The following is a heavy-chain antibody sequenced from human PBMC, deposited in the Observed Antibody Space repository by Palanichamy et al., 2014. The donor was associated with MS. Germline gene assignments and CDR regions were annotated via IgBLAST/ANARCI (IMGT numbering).Heavy chain of an antibody. CDR1: GFIFNTYV. D-gene: IGHD3-3*01. Sequence: QVQLVESGGGVVQPGRSLRLSCAASGFIFNTYVMYWVRQAPGKGLEWVAVIWYDGNNKYYADSVKGRFTISRDNSKTTVYLQMNSLRAEDTAVYYCARDRSISILGVARDGMDVWGQGTTVTVSS. CDR2: IWYDGNNK. J-gene: IGHJ6*02. CDR3: ARDRSISILGVARDGMDV. V-gene: IGHV3-33*01.